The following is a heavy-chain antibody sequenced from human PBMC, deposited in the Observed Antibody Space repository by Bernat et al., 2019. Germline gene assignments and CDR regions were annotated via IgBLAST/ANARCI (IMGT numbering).Heavy chain of an antibody. CDR1: GFIFSNYG. CDR2: IWYDGSNK. D-gene: IGHD3-22*01. J-gene: IGHJ4*02. CDR3: ARGKYYASSGYYYGTFDY. V-gene: IGHV3-33*01. Sequence: QVHLVESGGGVVQPGRSLRLSCVASGFIFSNYGIHWVRQAPGKGLEWVAVIWYDGSNKCYADSVKGRFTISRDNSQNMLYLHMDSLRADDTAVYYCARGKYYASSGYYYGTFDYWGQGTLVIVSS.